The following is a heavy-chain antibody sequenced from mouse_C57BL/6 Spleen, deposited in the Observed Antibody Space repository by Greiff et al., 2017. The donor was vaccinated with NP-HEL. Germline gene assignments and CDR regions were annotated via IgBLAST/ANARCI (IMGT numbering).Heavy chain of an antibody. CDR3: VRQKGNYFDY. CDR1: GFSFNTYA. J-gene: IGHJ2*01. CDR2: IRSKSNNYAT. D-gene: IGHD2-14*01. V-gene: IGHV10-1*01. Sequence: EVKLQESGGGLVQPKGSLKLSCAASGFSFNTYAMNWVRQAPGKGLEWVARIRSKSNNYATYYADSVKDRFTISRDDSESMLYLQMNNLKTEDTAMYYCVRQKGNYFDYWGQGTTLTVSS.